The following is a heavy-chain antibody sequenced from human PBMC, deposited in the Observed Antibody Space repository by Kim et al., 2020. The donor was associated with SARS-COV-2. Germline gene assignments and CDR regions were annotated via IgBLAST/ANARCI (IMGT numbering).Heavy chain of an antibody. V-gene: IGHV3-33*01. J-gene: IGHJ6*02. CDR3: VRDYYGSGSRGMDV. Sequence: YADSVKGRSTIARDNSKNTLYLQMNSLRAEDTAVYYCVRDYYGSGSRGMDVWGQGTTVTVSS. D-gene: IGHD3-10*01.